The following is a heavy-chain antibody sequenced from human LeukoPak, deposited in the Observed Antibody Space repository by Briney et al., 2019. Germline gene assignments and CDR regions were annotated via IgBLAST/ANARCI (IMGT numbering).Heavy chain of an antibody. D-gene: IGHD3-3*01. J-gene: IGHJ4*02. CDR1: GFTVNNNY. CDR2: IYGGGDT. V-gene: IGHV3-53*01. CDR3: AKESGYYHY. Sequence: GGSLRLSCAASGFTVNNNYVNWVRQAPGKGLEWVSIIYGGGDTSYADSVKGRFTISRDNSKNTVYLQMNSLRAEDTAVYYCAKESGYYHYWGQGTLVTISS.